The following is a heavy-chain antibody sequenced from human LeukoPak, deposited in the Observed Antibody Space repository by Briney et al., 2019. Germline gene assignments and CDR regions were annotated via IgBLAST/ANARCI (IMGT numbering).Heavy chain of an antibody. J-gene: IGHJ5*02. Sequence: ASVKVSCKASGYTFTSYDINWVRQATGQGLEWMGWMNPNSGNTGYAQKFQGRVTITRNTSISTAYMELSSLRSEDTAVYYCARGGGYVWGSYRYRWVDPWGQGTLVTVSS. CDR2: MNPNSGNT. CDR3: ARGGGYVWGSYRYRWVDP. D-gene: IGHD3-16*02. V-gene: IGHV1-8*03. CDR1: GYTFTSYD.